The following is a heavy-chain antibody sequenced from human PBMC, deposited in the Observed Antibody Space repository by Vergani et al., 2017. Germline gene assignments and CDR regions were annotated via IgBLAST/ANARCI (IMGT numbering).Heavy chain of an antibody. Sequence: QVQLVESGGGVVQPGGSLRLSCAASGFTFSSYGMHWVRQAPGKGLEWVAVISYDGSNKYYADSVKGRFTISRDNSKNTLYLQMNSLRAEDTAVYYCARDWGYCSSTSCYGAFDIWGQGTMVTVSS. V-gene: IGHV3-30*19. CDR3: ARDWGYCSSTSCYGAFDI. CDR1: GFTFSSYG. D-gene: IGHD2-2*01. CDR2: ISYDGSNK. J-gene: IGHJ3*02.